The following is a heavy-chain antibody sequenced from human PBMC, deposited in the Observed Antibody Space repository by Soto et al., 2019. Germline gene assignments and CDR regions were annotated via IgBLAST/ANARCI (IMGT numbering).Heavy chain of an antibody. CDR2: ISSSSSYI. J-gene: IGHJ6*02. CDR3: ARDVWFGTYSYYGRDD. CDR1: GFTFSSYS. D-gene: IGHD3-10*01. Sequence: EVQLVESGGGLVKPGGSLRLSCAASGFTFSSYSMNWVRQAPGKGLEWVSSISSSSSYIYYADSVKGRFTISRDNAKNALYQQMNSLRADDAAVYYGARDVWFGTYSYYGRDDWGQGTTVTVSS. V-gene: IGHV3-21*01.